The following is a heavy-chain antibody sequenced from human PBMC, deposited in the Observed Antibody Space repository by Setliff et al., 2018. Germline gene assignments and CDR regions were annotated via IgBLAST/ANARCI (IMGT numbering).Heavy chain of an antibody. D-gene: IGHD7-27*01. CDR3: AALDWGENFYNVDV. Sequence: LRLSCTVYGFSFNKYWMYWVRQAPGKGLEWVSRINGDATIAHYADSVKGRFTISRDNARNALYLQMVSLRGEDTGVYFCAALDWGENFYNVDVWGKGTTVTVSS. CDR1: GFSFNKYW. V-gene: IGHV3-74*01. CDR2: INGDATIA. J-gene: IGHJ6*03.